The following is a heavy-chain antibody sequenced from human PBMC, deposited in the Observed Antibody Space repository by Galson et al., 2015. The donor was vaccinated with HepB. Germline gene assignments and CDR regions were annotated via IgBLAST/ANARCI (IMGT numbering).Heavy chain of an antibody. CDR3: ARACSSSTCYPYYYYYMDV. CDR2: ISSGGGTI. D-gene: IGHD2-2*01. Sequence: SLRLSCAASGFTFSTYSMNWVRQAPGKGLEWVSFISSGGGTIHYADSVKGRFTISRDNAKNSLYLQMSGLRAEDTALYYCARACSSSTCYPYYYYYMDVWGKGTPVTVSS. CDR1: GFTFSTYS. V-gene: IGHV3-48*01. J-gene: IGHJ6*03.